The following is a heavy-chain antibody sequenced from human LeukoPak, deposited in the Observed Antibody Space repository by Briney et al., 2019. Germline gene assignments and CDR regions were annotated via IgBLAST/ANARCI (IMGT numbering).Heavy chain of an antibody. CDR1: GFTFSSYG. CDR2: ISSSGYYI. CDR3: ARDGHMYSSGWFDY. J-gene: IGHJ4*02. V-gene: IGHV3-21*01. Sequence: PGGSLRLSCAASGFTFSSYGVNWVRQAPGKGLEWVSSISSSGYYIHYADSVKGRFTISRDNARNSLYLQMNSLRAEDTGVYYCARDGHMYSSGWFDYWGQGTLVTVSS. D-gene: IGHD6-19*01.